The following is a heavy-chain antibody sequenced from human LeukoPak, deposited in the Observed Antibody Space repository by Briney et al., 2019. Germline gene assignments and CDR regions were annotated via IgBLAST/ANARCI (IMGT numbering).Heavy chain of an antibody. J-gene: IGHJ4*02. CDR1: GFTFDDYA. D-gene: IGHD1-26*01. Sequence: SLRLSCAASGFTFDDYAMHWVRQAPGKGLEWVSGISWNSVSIGYADSVKGRFTISRDNAKNSLYLQMNSLRTEDTALYYCAKGHSGTYLNNYFDYWGQGTLVTVSS. V-gene: IGHV3-9*01. CDR3: AKGHSGTYLNNYFDY. CDR2: ISWNSVSI.